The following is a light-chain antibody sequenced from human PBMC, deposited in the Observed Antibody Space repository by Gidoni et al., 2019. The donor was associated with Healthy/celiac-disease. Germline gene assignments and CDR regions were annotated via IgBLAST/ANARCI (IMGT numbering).Light chain of an antibody. V-gene: IGKV1-27*01. CDR3: QKYNSAPWT. CDR2: AAS. Sequence: DIQMTQSPSSLSASVGDRVTIPCRASQGISNYLAWYQQKPGKVPKLLIYAASTLQSGVQSRFSGSGSGTDFTLTISSLQPEDVATYYCQKYNSAPWTFGQGTKVEIK. J-gene: IGKJ1*01. CDR1: QGISNY.